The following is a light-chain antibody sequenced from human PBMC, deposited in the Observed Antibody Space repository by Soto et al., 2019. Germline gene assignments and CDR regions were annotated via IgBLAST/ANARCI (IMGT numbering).Light chain of an antibody. Sequence: QSALTQPLSVSGTPGQSGTISCTGTSSDVGAYNYVSWYQQHPGKAPKLMIYDVSKRPSEVPDRFSGSKYGNTASLTISGLQAEDEADYYCCSYAGSYAFPYVFGTGTKVTVL. CDR2: DVS. J-gene: IGLJ1*01. CDR3: CSYAGSYAFPYV. CDR1: SSDVGAYNY. V-gene: IGLV2-11*01.